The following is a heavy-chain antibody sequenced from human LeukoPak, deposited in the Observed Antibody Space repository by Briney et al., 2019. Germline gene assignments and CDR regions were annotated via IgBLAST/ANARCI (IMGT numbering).Heavy chain of an antibody. V-gene: IGHV1-46*01. Sequence: GASVKVSCKASGYTFTSYYMHWVRQAPGQGIEWMGVINPSGGSTSYAKKFQGRVTMTRDTSTSTVYMELSSLRSEDTAVYYCARTLSPQQPPSEYWGQGTLVTVSS. D-gene: IGHD6-13*01. J-gene: IGHJ4*02. CDR2: INPSGGST. CDR1: GYTFTSYY. CDR3: ARTLSPQQPPSEY.